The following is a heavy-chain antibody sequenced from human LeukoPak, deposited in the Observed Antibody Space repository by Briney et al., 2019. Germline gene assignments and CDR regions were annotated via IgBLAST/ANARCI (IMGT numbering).Heavy chain of an antibody. CDR1: AGATSSSNYY. Sequence: SETLSLNCTVSAGATSSSNYYWAWIRQPPGKGLEWKGSIFYSGTTNYNSSLKSRVTISIDTSKNQFSLKLSSVTAADTAVYYCARLSNYGGHSGDGYWGQGTLVTVSS. CDR3: ARLSNYGGHSGDGY. J-gene: IGHJ4*02. CDR2: IFYSGTT. D-gene: IGHD4-23*01. V-gene: IGHV4-39*01.